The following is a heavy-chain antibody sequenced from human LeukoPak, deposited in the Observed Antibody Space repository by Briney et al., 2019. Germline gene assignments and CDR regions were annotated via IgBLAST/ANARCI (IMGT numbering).Heavy chain of an antibody. Sequence: SETLSLTCTVSGGSISSYSWSCIRQPPGKGLEWIGYIYYSGSTNYNPSLKSRVTISVDTSKNQFSLKLSSVTAADTAVYYCARLEARQLLSFDPWGQGTLVTVSS. CDR1: GGSISSYS. V-gene: IGHV4-59*08. D-gene: IGHD2-2*01. J-gene: IGHJ5*02. CDR2: IYYSGST. CDR3: ARLEARQLLSFDP.